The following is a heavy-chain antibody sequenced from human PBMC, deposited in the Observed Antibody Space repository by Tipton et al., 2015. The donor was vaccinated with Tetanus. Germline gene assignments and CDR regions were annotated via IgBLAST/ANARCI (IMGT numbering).Heavy chain of an antibody. D-gene: IGHD5-12*01. CDR2: ISGSGGST. Sequence: SLRLSCAASGFTFSSYAMSWVRQAPGKGLEWVSAISGSGGSTYYADSVKGRFTISRDNSKNTLYLQMNSLRAEDTAVYYCANVKYGRAYGPLFDYWGQGTLVTVSS. J-gene: IGHJ4*02. CDR3: ANVKYGRAYGPLFDY. CDR1: GFTFSSYA. V-gene: IGHV3-23*01.